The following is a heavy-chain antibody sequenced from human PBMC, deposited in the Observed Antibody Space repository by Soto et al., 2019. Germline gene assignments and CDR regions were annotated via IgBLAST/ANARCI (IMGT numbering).Heavy chain of an antibody. CDR3: ATGRGVRGVIITTYYYHGLDA. J-gene: IGHJ6*02. V-gene: IGHV4-59*11. D-gene: IGHD3-10*01. Sequence: SETLSLTCAVYGVSFSSHSWSWIRKPPGKGLEWIGDIHYSGSTNYSPSLKSRVTISLDTSEKIFSLKLSSVAAADTAVYYCATGRGVRGVIITTYYYHGLDARGQGTTVT. CDR1: GVSFSSHS. CDR2: IHYSGST.